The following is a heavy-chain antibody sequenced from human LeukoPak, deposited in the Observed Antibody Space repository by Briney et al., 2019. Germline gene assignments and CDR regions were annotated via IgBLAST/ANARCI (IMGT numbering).Heavy chain of an antibody. CDR1: GFTFSDYY. J-gene: IGHJ5*02. D-gene: IGHD3-3*01. CDR3: ARETPVQKIHYDFWSGYYP. Sequence: GGSLRLSCAASGFTFSDYYMSWIRQAPGKGLEWVSYISSSGSTIYYADSVKGRFTISRDNAKNSLYLQMNSLRAEDTAVYYCARETPVQKIHYDFWSGYYPWGQGTLVTVSS. V-gene: IGHV3-11*01. CDR2: ISSSGSTI.